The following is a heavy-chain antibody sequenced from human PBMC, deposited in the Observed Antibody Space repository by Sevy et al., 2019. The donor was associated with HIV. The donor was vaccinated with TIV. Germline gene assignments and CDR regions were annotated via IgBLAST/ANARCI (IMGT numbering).Heavy chain of an antibody. V-gene: IGHV1-46*01. Sequence: ASVKVSCKASGYTFTTYYIHWVRQAPGQGLEWMGLIDPSGSTRYAQKFQGRVSMTGDTSTTTLYMKLSSLTSEDTAVYYCARDRDLSGSYLEYYYYAMDVWGQGTTVTVSS. CDR2: IDPSGST. CDR1: GYTFTTYY. CDR3: ARDRDLSGSYLEYYYYAMDV. D-gene: IGHD1-26*01. J-gene: IGHJ6*02.